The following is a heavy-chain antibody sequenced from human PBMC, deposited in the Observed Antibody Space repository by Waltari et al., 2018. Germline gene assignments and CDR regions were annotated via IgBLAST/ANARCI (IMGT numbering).Heavy chain of an antibody. D-gene: IGHD6-13*01. CDR2: IYSGGST. CDR1: GFTVSSKY. V-gene: IGHV3-53*01. Sequence: EVQLVESGGGLIQPGGSLRLSCAASGFTVSSKYMSWVRQAPGKGLEWVSVIYSGGSTYYADSVKGRFTISRDNSKNTLYLQMNSLRAEDTAVYYCARERTAAGMLFDYWGQGTLVTVSS. J-gene: IGHJ4*02. CDR3: ARERTAAGMLFDY.